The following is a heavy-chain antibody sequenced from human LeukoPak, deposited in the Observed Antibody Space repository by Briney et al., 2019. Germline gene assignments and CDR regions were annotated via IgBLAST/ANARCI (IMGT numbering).Heavy chain of an antibody. J-gene: IGHJ5*02. CDR1: GGTFSSYA. D-gene: IGHD4-17*01. Sequence: GASVKVSCKASGGTFSSYAISWVRQAPGQGLEWMGGIIPIFGTANYAQKFQGRVTITADESTSTAYMELSSLRSEDTAVYYCARDLMTTVTTGEFDPWGQGTLVTVSS. CDR2: IIPIFGTA. V-gene: IGHV1-69*13. CDR3: ARDLMTTVTTGEFDP.